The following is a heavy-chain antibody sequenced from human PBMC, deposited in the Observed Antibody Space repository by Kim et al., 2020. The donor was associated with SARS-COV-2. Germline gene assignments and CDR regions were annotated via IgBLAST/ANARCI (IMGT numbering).Heavy chain of an antibody. D-gene: IGHD3-16*01. V-gene: IGHV4-31*02. Sequence: TYSKSSLRSRVTISVDTSKNQFSLRLASVTAADTAVYYCARGAVSSAGGDFWGQGTLVTVSS. J-gene: IGHJ4*02. CDR2: T. CDR3: ARGAVSSAGGDF.